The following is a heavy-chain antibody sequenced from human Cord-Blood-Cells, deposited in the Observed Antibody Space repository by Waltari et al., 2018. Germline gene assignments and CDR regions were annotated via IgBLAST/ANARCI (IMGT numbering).Heavy chain of an antibody. D-gene: IGHD3-10*01. Sequence: QVQLVDSGGGVVQPGRSLRLSCAASGFTFSSYAIHWVRQAPGKGLEWVAVISYDGSNKYYADSVKGRFTISRDNSKNTLYLQMNSLRAEDTAVYYCARSAGTIDFDYWGQGTLVTVSS. CDR3: ARSAGTIDFDY. CDR2: ISYDGSNK. J-gene: IGHJ4*02. CDR1: GFTFSSYA. V-gene: IGHV3-30-3*01.